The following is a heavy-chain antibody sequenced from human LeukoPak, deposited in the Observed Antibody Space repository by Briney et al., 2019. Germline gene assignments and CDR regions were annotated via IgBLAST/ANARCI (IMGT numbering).Heavy chain of an antibody. CDR1: GGAVSSGTYY. CDR2: IYYGGST. Sequence: PSETLSLTCSVSGGAVSSGTYYWSWIRQPPGKGLEWIGYIYYGGSTNYNPSLKSRVTISVDTSKDQFSPRLSSVTAADTAVYYCARVYVSSIGFDYWGQGTQVTASS. V-gene: IGHV4-61*01. J-gene: IGHJ4*02. D-gene: IGHD2-8*01. CDR3: ARVYVSSIGFDY.